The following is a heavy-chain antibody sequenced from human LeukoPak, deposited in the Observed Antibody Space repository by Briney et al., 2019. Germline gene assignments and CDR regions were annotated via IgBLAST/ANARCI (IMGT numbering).Heavy chain of an antibody. CDR2: ISDDGRRK. Sequence: GGSLRLSCAASGFSSISYGVHWVRQAPGKGLEWVGVISDDGRRKDYADSVKGRFTISRDNSKDTLYLQMNSLRAEDTAVYYCAKRPSDYGDYVSYFDYWGQGTLVTVSS. V-gene: IGHV3-30*18. J-gene: IGHJ4*02. D-gene: IGHD4-17*01. CDR1: GFSSISYG. CDR3: AKRPSDYGDYVSYFDY.